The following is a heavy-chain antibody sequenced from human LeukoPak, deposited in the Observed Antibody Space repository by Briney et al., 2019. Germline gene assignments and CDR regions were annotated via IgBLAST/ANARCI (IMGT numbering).Heavy chain of an antibody. CDR3: ARRGYDTGTDY. CDR2: IYPGDSDT. CDR1: GYSFTTYW. V-gene: IGHV5-51*01. Sequence: GESLKISCKGSGYSFTTYWIGWVRQMPGKGLEWMGIIYPGDSDTRYSPSFQGQVIISADKSASTTYLQWSSLKASDTAMYYCARRGYDTGTDYWGQGTLVTVSS. J-gene: IGHJ4*02. D-gene: IGHD3-9*01.